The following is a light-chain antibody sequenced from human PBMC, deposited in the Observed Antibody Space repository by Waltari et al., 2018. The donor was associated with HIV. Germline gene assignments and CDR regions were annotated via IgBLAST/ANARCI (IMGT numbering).Light chain of an antibody. V-gene: IGLV2-23*02. CDR3: CSYAGSSTLV. CDR2: EVS. Sequence: QSALTQPASVSGSPGQSITISCTGTSSDVGSYNLVSWYQQHPGKAPKLMIYEVSKRPSGVSNRFSGSKSGNTASLTSSGLQAEDEADYYCCSYAGSSTLVFGGGTKLTVL. J-gene: IGLJ2*01. CDR1: SSDVGSYNL.